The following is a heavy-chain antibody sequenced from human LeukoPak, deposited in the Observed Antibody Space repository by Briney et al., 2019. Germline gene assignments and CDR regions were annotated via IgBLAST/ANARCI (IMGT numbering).Heavy chain of an antibody. CDR2: IIAIFGTA. D-gene: IGHD3-10*01. CDR1: GGTFSSYA. Sequence: WASVKVSCKASGGTFSSYAISWVRQAPGQGLGWMGRIIAIFGTANYAQKFQGRVTITTDESTSTAYMELSSLRSEDAAVYYCAREMAVPIVVPDSFDIWGQGTMVTVSS. J-gene: IGHJ3*02. V-gene: IGHV1-69*05. CDR3: AREMAVPIVVPDSFDI.